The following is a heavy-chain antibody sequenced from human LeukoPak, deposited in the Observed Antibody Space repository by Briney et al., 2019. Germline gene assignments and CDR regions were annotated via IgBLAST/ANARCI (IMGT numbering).Heavy chain of an antibody. CDR3: VSSSSGWYRFQY. J-gene: IGHJ4*02. Sequence: PGGSLRLSCAASGFTFSNYAMSWVRQAPGKGLEWVSAISGSGGNTYYADSVKGRFTISRDNSGSTLYLQMNSLRAEDTAVYYCVSSSSGWYRFQYWGQGTLVTVSS. V-gene: IGHV3-23*01. CDR1: GFTFSNYA. CDR2: ISGSGGNT. D-gene: IGHD6-19*01.